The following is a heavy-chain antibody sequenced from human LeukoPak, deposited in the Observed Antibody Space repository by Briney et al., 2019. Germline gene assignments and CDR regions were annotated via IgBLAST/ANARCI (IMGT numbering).Heavy chain of an antibody. CDR1: GFTFSSYA. CDR3: ARDPDYYDSSGYYRHFDY. V-gene: IGHV3-21*01. CDR2: ISSSSSYI. J-gene: IGHJ4*02. D-gene: IGHD3-22*01. Sequence: GGSLRLSCAASGFTFSSYAMSWVRQAPGKGLEWVSSISSSSSYIYYADSVKGRFTISRDNAKNSLYLQMNSLRAEDTAVYYCARDPDYYDSSGYYRHFDYWGQGTLVTVSS.